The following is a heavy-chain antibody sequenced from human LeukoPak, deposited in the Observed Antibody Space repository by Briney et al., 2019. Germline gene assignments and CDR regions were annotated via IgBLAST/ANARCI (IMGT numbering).Heavy chain of an antibody. J-gene: IGHJ4*02. V-gene: IGHV4-34*01. D-gene: IGHD4-17*01. CDR1: GGSFSGYY. CDR3: ATPAHDYGDYDLGY. Sequence: SETLSLTCAVYGGSFSGYYWSWIRQPPGKGLEWIGEINHSGSTNYNPSLKSRVTISVGTSKNQFSLKLSSVTAADTAVYYCATPAHDYGDYDLGYWGQGTLVTVSS. CDR2: INHSGST.